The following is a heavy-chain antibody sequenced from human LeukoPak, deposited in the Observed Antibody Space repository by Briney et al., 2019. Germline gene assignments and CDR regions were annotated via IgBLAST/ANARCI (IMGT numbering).Heavy chain of an antibody. J-gene: IGHJ4*02. Sequence: GASVKVSCKASGGTFSSYTISRVRQAPGQGLEWMGRIIPILGIANYAQKFQGRVTITADKSTSTAYMELSSLRSEDTAVYYCARGKIGSAAAFDYWGQGTLVTVSS. CDR3: ARGKIGSAAAFDY. CDR2: IIPILGIA. V-gene: IGHV1-69*02. CDR1: GGTFSSYT. D-gene: IGHD6-13*01.